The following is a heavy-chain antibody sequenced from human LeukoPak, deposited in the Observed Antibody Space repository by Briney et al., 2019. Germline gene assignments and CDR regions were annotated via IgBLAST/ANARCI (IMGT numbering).Heavy chain of an antibody. Sequence: GGSLRLSCAASGFTFSSHAMSWVRQAPGKGLEWVSAISGDGGSAYSADSVKGRFTISRDNSKNTLYLQLNSLRAEDTALYYCARRDRGYNYGFIDYWGRGTLVTVSS. J-gene: IGHJ4*02. CDR3: ARRDRGYNYGFIDY. D-gene: IGHD5-18*01. CDR1: GFTFSSHA. CDR2: ISGDGGSA. V-gene: IGHV3-23*01.